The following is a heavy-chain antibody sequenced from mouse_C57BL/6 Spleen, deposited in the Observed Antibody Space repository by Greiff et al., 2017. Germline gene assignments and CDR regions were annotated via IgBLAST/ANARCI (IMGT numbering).Heavy chain of an antibody. D-gene: IGHD2-4*01. CDR3: SRLDDYEAWYFEV. CDR2: INYDGSST. CDR1: GFTFSDYY. J-gene: IGHJ1*03. V-gene: IGHV5-16*01. Sequence: EVMLVQSEGGLVQPGSSMKLSCTASGFTFSDYYMAWVRQVPEKGLEWVANINYDGSSTYYLDSLKGRFIISRDNAENILYLQMSSLKSEDTATYYCSRLDDYEAWYFEVWGTGTTVTV.